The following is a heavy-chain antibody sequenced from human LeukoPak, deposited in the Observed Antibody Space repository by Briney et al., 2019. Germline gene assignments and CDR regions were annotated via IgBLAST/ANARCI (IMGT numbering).Heavy chain of an antibody. CDR1: GFTFSSYG. CDR2: ISYDGSNK. D-gene: IGHD3-3*01. J-gene: IGHJ6*02. Sequence: PGRSLRLSCAASGFTFSSYGMHWVRQAPGKGLEWVAVISYDGSNKYYADSVKGRFTISRDNSKNTLYLQMNSLRAEDTAVYYCARDPPVVLRFLEWLPAGMDVWGQGTTVTVSS. V-gene: IGHV3-30*03. CDR3: ARDPPVVLRFLEWLPAGMDV.